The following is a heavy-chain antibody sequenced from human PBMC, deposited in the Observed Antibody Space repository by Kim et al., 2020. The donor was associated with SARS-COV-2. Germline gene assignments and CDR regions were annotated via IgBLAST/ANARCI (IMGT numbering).Heavy chain of an antibody. CDR2: IYYSGST. D-gene: IGHD3-10*01. CDR1: GGSISSYY. J-gene: IGHJ5*02. CDR3: ARAKGSGSHNWFDP. Sequence: SETLSLTCTVSGGSISSYYWSWIRQPPGKGLEWIGSIYYSGSTNYNPSLKSRVTISVDTSKNQFSLKLSSVTAADTAVYYCARAKGSGSHNWFDPWGQGTLVTVSS. V-gene: IGHV4-59*01.